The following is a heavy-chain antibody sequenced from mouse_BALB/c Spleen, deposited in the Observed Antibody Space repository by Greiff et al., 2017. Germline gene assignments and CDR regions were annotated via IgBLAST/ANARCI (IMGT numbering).Heavy chain of an antibody. CDR1: GYTFTSYW. J-gene: IGHJ4*01. D-gene: IGHD2-2*01. CDR2: INPSNGRT. Sequence: QVQLQQSGAELVKPGASVKLSCKASGYTFTSYWMHWVKQRPGQGLEWIGEINPSNGRTNYNEKFKSKATLTVDKSSSTAYMQLSSLTSEDSAVYYCARERVYYGYDVGAMDYWGQGTSVTVSS. V-gene: IGHV1S81*02. CDR3: ARERVYYGYDVGAMDY.